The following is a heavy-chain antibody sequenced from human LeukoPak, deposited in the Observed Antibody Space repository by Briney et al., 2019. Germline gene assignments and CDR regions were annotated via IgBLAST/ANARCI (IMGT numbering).Heavy chain of an antibody. D-gene: IGHD2-2*01. CDR1: GFAFSNYW. CDR3: VLFSPIVVLPGGIERWMPD. CDR2: IKTDGTTS. J-gene: IGHJ4*02. Sequence: GGSLRLSCAASGFAFSNYWKHWVRRAPGKGPVWGSNIKTDGTTSIYADSVQDRFTISRDNAKNTLHLQMTSLRAEDTAVYYCVLFSPIVVLPGGIERWMPDWGQGTLVTVSS. V-gene: IGHV3-74*01.